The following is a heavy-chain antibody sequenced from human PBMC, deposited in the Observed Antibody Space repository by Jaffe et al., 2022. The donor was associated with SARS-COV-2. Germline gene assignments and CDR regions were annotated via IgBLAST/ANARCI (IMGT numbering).Heavy chain of an antibody. Sequence: QITLKESGPTLVKPTQTLTLTCTFSGFSLSTSGVGVGWIRQPPGKALEWLALIYWDDDKRYSPSLKSRLTITKDTSKNQVVLTMTNMDPVDTATYYCAHRRSGWHRDNWFDPWGQGTLVTVSS. CDR1: GFSLSTSGVG. CDR3: AHRRSGWHRDNWFDP. V-gene: IGHV2-5*02. CDR2: IYWDDDK. D-gene: IGHD6-19*01. J-gene: IGHJ5*02.